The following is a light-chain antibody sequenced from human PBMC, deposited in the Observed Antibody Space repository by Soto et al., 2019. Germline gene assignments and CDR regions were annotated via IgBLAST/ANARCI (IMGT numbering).Light chain of an antibody. V-gene: IGKV3-20*01. CDR2: GAS. CDR1: QSLSSSY. Sequence: EIVLTQSPGTLSLTPGERATLSCRASQSLSSSYLAWHQQKPGQAPRLLIYGASSRATGIPDRFSGSGSGTDFTLTISRLEPEDFAVYYCQQYGSSGTFGQGTKVDIK. CDR3: QQYGSSGT. J-gene: IGKJ1*01.